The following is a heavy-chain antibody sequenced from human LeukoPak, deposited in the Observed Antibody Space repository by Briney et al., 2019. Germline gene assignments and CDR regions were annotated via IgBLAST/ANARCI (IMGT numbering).Heavy chain of an antibody. CDR2: FDPEDGET. CDR3: ATALAYCSGGSCYSGWFDP. D-gene: IGHD2-15*01. CDR1: AYTLTELS. J-gene: IGHJ5*02. V-gene: IGHV1-24*01. Sequence: ASVTVSSKVSAYTLTELSMHWVRQAPGKGIEWMGGFDPEDGETIYAQKFQGRVTMTEDTSTDTAYMELSSLRSEDTAVYYCATALAYCSGGSCYSGWFDPWGQGTLVTVSS.